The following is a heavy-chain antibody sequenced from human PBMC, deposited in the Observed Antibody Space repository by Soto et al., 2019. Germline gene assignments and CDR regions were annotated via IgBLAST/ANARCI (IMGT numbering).Heavy chain of an antibody. CDR3: AKGIQLWFPPDV. D-gene: IGHD5-18*01. V-gene: IGHV3-23*01. J-gene: IGHJ6*02. Sequence: GGSLRLSCAASGFTFSSYAMSWVRQAPGKGLEWVSGISDSGGSTYYADSVKGRFTISRDNSKNTLYLQMNSLRAEDTAVYYCAKGIQLWFPPDVWGQGTTVTVSS. CDR1: GFTFSSYA. CDR2: ISDSGGST.